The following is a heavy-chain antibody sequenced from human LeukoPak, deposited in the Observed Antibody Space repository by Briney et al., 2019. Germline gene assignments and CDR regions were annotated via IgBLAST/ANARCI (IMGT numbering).Heavy chain of an antibody. CDR3: ARDDWTYCCSTTCPDAYI. J-gene: IGHJ3*02. CDR1: GGSVSSGTYY. V-gene: IGHV4-61*09. Sequence: MASETLSLTCTVSGGSVSSGTYYWSWIRQPAGKGLEWIGHIYTSESTNYNPSLKSRVTISVDTSKNQFSLKLTSVTAADTAVYYCARDDWTYCCSTTCPDAYIWGQGTKVTVSS. D-gene: IGHD2-2*01. CDR2: IYTSEST.